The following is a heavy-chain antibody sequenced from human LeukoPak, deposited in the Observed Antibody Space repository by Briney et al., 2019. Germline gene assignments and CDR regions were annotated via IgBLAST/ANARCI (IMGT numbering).Heavy chain of an antibody. CDR1: GFAFSSYE. CDR2: ISSSGTTI. D-gene: IGHD2-15*01. Sequence: GGSLRLSCAASGFAFSSYEMHWVRQAPGKGLEWVSYISSSGTTIYYADSVKGRFTISRDDSNYSLYPQMNSLRAEDTAVYYCAREGIPYCFDYWGQGTLVTVSS. V-gene: IGHV3-48*03. J-gene: IGHJ4*02. CDR3: AREGIPYCFDY.